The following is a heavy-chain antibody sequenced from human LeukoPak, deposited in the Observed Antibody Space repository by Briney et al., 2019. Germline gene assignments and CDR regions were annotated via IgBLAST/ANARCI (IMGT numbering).Heavy chain of an antibody. CDR1: GGSISSYY. V-gene: IGHV4-59*01. CDR2: IYYSGST. J-gene: IGHJ3*02. CDR3: ARSGENDYGDPGEAFDI. D-gene: IGHD4-17*01. Sequence: SETLSLTCTVSGGSISSYYWSWIRQPPGKGLEWIGHIYYSGSTNYNPSLKSRVTISVDTSKNQFSLKLSSVTAADTAVYYCARSGENDYGDPGEAFDIWGQGTMVTVSS.